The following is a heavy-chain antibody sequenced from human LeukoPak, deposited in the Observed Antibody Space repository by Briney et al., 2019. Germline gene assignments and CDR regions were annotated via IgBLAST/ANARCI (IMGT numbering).Heavy chain of an antibody. Sequence: GGSLRLSCAASGFTFSSYSMNWVRQAPGKGLEWVSSISGSTTYIYYADSVKGRFTISRDNASNSLYPQMNSLRAEDTAVYYCAAQAGTGPYYYYGLDVWGQGTTVTVSS. D-gene: IGHD6-19*01. CDR2: ISGSTTYI. CDR3: AAQAGTGPYYYYGLDV. V-gene: IGHV3-21*01. J-gene: IGHJ6*02. CDR1: GFTFSSYS.